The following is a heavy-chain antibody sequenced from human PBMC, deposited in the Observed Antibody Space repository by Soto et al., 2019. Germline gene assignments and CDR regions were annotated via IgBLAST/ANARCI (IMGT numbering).Heavy chain of an antibody. D-gene: IGHD3-22*01. J-gene: IGHJ5*02. CDR1: GGSISSGDYY. CDR2: IYYSGST. V-gene: IGHV4-30-4*01. Sequence: QVQLQESGPGLVKPSQTLSLTCTVSGGSISSGDYYWSWIRQPPGKGLEWIGYIYYSGSTYYNPSLKGRVTISVDTSKNQFSLKLSSVTAADTAVYYCARAGYYDSSGYPYNWFDPWGQGTLVTVSS. CDR3: ARAGYYDSSGYPYNWFDP.